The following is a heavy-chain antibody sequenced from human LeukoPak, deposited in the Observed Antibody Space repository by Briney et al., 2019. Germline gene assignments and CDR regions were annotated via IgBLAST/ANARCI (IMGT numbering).Heavy chain of an antibody. D-gene: IGHD1-26*01. CDR1: GFTLSSYA. V-gene: IGHV3-23*01. Sequence: GGSLRLSCAASGFTLSSYAMSWVRQAPGKGLEWVSAISGSGGSTYYADSVKGRFTISRDNSKNTLYLQMNSLRAEDTAVYYCARSIVGATKYFQHWGQGTLVTVSS. CDR3: ARSIVGATKYFQH. CDR2: ISGSGGST. J-gene: IGHJ1*01.